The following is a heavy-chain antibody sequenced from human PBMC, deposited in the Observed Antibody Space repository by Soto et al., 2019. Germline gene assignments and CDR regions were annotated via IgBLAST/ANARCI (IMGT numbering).Heavy chain of an antibody. D-gene: IGHD6-19*01. V-gene: IGHV3-23*01. CDR3: AKATTNGGWFNPFDS. CDR2: LSGSGTST. Sequence: GGALRLSSAASGFSFVNYAMNWVRQAPGKGLEWVSGLSGSGTSTYYADSVKGRFTISRDNSRDTLFLQMNSLTADDTAVYYCAKATTNGGWFNPFDSWGQGALVTVSS. CDR1: GFSFVNYA. J-gene: IGHJ4*02.